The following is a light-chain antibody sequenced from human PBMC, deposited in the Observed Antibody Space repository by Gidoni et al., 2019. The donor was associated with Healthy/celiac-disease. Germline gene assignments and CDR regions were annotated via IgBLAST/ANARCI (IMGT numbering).Light chain of an antibody. CDR1: QDISNY. CDR2: DAS. V-gene: IGKV1-33*01. Sequence: DIQMTQSPSSLSASVGDRVTITCQASQDISNYLNWYQQKPGKAPKLLIYDASNLETGVPSRFSGSGSGTDFTFTISSLQPEDIATYYCQQYDNLHTWTFXXXTKVEIK. J-gene: IGKJ1*01. CDR3: QQYDNLHTWT.